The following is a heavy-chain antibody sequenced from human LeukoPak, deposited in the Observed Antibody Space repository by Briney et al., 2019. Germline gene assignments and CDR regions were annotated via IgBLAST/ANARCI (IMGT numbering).Heavy chain of an antibody. CDR2: ISGYNGNT. Sequence: ASVKVSFKASGYTFTSYGISWVRQAPGQGLEWMGWISGYNGNTNYAQNLQGRVSMTTDTSTSTAYMELRSLRSDDTAVYYCAKDIHPGLDSGASCCFDYWGQGTLVTVSS. CDR3: AKDIHPGLDSGASCCFDY. J-gene: IGHJ4*02. CDR1: GYTFTSYG. D-gene: IGHD3-22*01. V-gene: IGHV1-18*01.